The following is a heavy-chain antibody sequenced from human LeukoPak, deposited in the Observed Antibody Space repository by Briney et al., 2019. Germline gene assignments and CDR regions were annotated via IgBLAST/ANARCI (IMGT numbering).Heavy chain of an antibody. V-gene: IGHV1-18*01. CDR2: ISTYNGHT. J-gene: IGHJ4*02. D-gene: IGHD3-9*01. CDR3: ARFSDVLTRADY. CDR1: GFTFTRYG. Sequence: VASVKVSCKASGFTFTRYGITWVRQAPGQGLEWMGWISTYNGHTNYAQNLQGRVTMTTDTSTSTAYMELRSLRSDDTAVYYCARFSDVLTRADYWGQGTLVTVSS.